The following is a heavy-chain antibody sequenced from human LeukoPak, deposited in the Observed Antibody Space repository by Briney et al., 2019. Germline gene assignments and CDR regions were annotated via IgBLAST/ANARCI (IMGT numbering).Heavy chain of an antibody. D-gene: IGHD2-2*01. J-gene: IGHJ4*02. Sequence: SETLSLTCTVSGGSISSYYWSWIRQPAGKGLEWIGRIHTSGSTNYNPSLKSRVTISVDKSKNQFSLKLYSVTAADTAVYYCASASSGHCSSTTCYATFDYWGQGTLVAVSS. CDR1: GGSISSYY. CDR3: ASASSGHCSSTTCYATFDY. CDR2: IHTSGST. V-gene: IGHV4-4*07.